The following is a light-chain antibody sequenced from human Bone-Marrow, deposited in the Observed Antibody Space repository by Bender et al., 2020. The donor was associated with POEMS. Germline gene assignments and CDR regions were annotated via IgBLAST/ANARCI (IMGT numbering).Light chain of an antibody. J-gene: IGLJ3*02. V-gene: IGLV3-21*02. CDR1: NIGRRS. Sequence: SYVLTQAPSVSVAPGQTAMITCGGNNIGRRSVQWYQQKPGQAPVLVVYDDGDRPSGVPDRFSGSKSGTSASLAISGLRSGDEADYYCASWDDSLSVPMFGGGTKVTVL. CDR3: ASWDDSLSVPM. CDR2: DDG.